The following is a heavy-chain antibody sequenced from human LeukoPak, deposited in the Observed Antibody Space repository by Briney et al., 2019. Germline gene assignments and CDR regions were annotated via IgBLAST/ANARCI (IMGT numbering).Heavy chain of an antibody. Sequence: PGGSLRLSCAASGFTFDDYAMHWVRQAPGKGLEWVSGISWNSGSIGYADSVKGRFTISRDNSKNTLYLQMNSLRAEDTAVYYCARSYTTMIRMAPSFDYWGQGTLVTVSS. D-gene: IGHD5-18*01. CDR2: ISWNSGSI. CDR3: ARSYTTMIRMAPSFDY. V-gene: IGHV3-9*01. CDR1: GFTFDDYA. J-gene: IGHJ4*02.